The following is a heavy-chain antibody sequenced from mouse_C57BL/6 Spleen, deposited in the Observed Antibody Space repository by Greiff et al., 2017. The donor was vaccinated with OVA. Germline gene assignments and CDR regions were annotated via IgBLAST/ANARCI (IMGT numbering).Heavy chain of an antibody. CDR3: ARVGGNYFDY. CDR1: GFSLTSYG. Sequence: VQRVESGPGLVQPSQSLSITCTVSGFSLTSYGVHWVRQSPGKGLEWLGVIWSGGSTDYNAAFISRLSISKDNSKSQVFFKMNSLQADDTAIYYCARVGGNYFDYWGQGTTLTVSS. J-gene: IGHJ2*01. V-gene: IGHV2-2*01. CDR2: IWSGGST.